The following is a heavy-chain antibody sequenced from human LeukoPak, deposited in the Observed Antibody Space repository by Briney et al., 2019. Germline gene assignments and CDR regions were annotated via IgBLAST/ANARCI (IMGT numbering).Heavy chain of an antibody. Sequence: GGSLRLSCAASGFTFTNYAMYWVRQAPGKGLEWVSAVSGRDDSTYYADSVKGRFTISRDTSKNTLFLQMNSLRAEDTAIYYCAKWGDYDILTGYYDPDYWGQGTLVTVSS. D-gene: IGHD3-9*01. CDR2: VSGRDDST. CDR3: AKWGDYDILTGYYDPDY. CDR1: GFTFTNYA. J-gene: IGHJ4*02. V-gene: IGHV3-23*01.